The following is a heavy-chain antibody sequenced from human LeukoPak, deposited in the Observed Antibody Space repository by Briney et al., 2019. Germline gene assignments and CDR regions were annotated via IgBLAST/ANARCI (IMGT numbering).Heavy chain of an antibody. D-gene: IGHD4-11*01. CDR3: AKDAQRGFDYSNSLES. J-gene: IGHJ5*01. Sequence: GRSLRLSCATSGFTFSHYGMHWVRQAPGKGLEWVAVIWNDGSNKYYGDSVKGRSTISRDNSQNTLYLQMNSLRVEDTAVYYCAKDAQRGFDYSNSLESWGQGTLVTVSS. CDR2: IWNDGSNK. CDR1: GFTFSHYG. V-gene: IGHV3-33*06.